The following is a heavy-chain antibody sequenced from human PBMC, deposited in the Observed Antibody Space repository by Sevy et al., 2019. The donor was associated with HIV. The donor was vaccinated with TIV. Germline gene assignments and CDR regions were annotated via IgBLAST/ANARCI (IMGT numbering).Heavy chain of an antibody. CDR3: ARDSSHVETTMIXGXDX. CDR1: GGSISSGGYF. D-gene: IGHD5-18*01. V-gene: IGHV4-31*03. Sequence: SETLSLTCTVSGGSISSGGYFWSWIRQHPGKGLEXIGYIYDSGSTYYXPSLKSRVTLSVDKSKNQLSLKLSSVTAADTAVYYCARDSSHVETTMIXGXDXWGQGTLVTVSS. J-gene: IGHJ5*02. CDR2: IYDSGST.